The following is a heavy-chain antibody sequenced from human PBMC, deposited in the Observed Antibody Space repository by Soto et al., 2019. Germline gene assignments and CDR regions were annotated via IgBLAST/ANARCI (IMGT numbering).Heavy chain of an antibody. CDR3: ARVMHRPYGSGRYSAFDI. V-gene: IGHV4-4*07. CDR1: GGSISSYY. D-gene: IGHD3-10*01. CDR2: IYTSGST. Sequence: SETLSLTCTVSGGSISSYYWSWIRQPAGKGLEWIGRIYTSGSTNYNPSLKSRVTMSVDTSKNQFSLKLSSVTAADTAVSYCARVMHRPYGSGRYSAFDIWGQGTMVTVSS. J-gene: IGHJ3*02.